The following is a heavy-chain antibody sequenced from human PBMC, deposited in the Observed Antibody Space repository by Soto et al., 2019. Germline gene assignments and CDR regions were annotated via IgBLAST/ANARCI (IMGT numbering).Heavy chain of an antibody. V-gene: IGHV3-23*01. CDR3: ARVYCSGGSCYSGVHFDY. Sequence: GGSLRLSCAASGFTFSSYAMSWVRQAPGKGLEWVSAISGSGGSTYYADSVKGRFTISRDNSKNTLYLQMNSLRAEDTAVYYCARVYCSGGSCYSGVHFDYWGQGALVTVSS. D-gene: IGHD2-15*01. J-gene: IGHJ4*02. CDR1: GFTFSSYA. CDR2: ISGSGGST.